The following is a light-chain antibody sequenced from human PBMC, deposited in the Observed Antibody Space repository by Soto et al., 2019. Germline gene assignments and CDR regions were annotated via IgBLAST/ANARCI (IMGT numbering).Light chain of an antibody. V-gene: IGKV3-15*01. CDR1: QSVSTN. CDR2: GAS. Sequence: EIVLTPSPGTLSLSPGDRATLSCRASQSVSTNYLAWYQPKPGQAPRLLIHGASTRATGIPARFSGSGSGTEFTLTISSLQSEDFAVYYCQQYNNWPQITFGQGTRLEI. J-gene: IGKJ5*01. CDR3: QQYNNWPQIT.